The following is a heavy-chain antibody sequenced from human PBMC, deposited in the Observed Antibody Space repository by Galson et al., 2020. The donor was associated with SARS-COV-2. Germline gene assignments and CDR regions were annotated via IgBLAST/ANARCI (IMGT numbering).Heavy chain of an antibody. Sequence: GGSLRLSCAASGFTFSSYAMHWVRQAPGKGLEWVAVISYDGSNKYYADSVKGRFTISRDNSKNTLYLQMNSLRAEDTAVYYCARAISGSYAFYFDYWGQGTLVTVSS. CDR3: ARAISGSYAFYFDY. CDR2: ISYDGSNK. CDR1: GFTFSSYA. D-gene: IGHD3-10*01. J-gene: IGHJ4*02. V-gene: IGHV3-30*04.